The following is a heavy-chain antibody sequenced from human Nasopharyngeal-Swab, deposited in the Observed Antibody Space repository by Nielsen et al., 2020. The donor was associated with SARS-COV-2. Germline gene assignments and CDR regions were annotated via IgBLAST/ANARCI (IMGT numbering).Heavy chain of an antibody. Sequence: GSLRLSCTVSSDSISRYYWGWIRQPPGKGLEWIGDFSYSVITHYNASLKSRVTISLDTSKNQFSLKLSSVTAADTGVYYCAREVVGGLVDSWGQGILVTVSS. D-gene: IGHD1-26*01. CDR2: FSYSVIT. V-gene: IGHV4-59*12. CDR1: SDSISRYY. J-gene: IGHJ4*02. CDR3: AREVVGGLVDS.